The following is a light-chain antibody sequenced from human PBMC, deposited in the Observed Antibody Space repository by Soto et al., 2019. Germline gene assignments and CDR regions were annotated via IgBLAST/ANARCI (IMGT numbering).Light chain of an antibody. CDR1: SSDVGGYKY. CDR2: DVS. CDR3: NSYTSSSTHNYV. V-gene: IGLV2-14*03. Sequence: QSALTQPASVSGSPGQSITISCTGTSSDVGGYKYVSWYQQHPGKAPKLMIYDVSNRPSGVSNRISGSKSGNTASLTISGLQAEDEADYYCNSYTSSSTHNYVFGTGTKLTVL. J-gene: IGLJ1*01.